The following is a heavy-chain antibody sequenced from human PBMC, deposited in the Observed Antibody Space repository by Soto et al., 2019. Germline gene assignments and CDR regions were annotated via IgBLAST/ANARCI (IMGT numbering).Heavy chain of an antibody. J-gene: IGHJ3*02. CDR2: IYYSGST. Sequence: QLQLQESGPGLVNPSETLSLTYTVSGGSISSSSYYWGWIRQPPGKWLKWIGSIYYSGSTYYNPSLKSRVAISVATSKNPFALKLSSVTAADTAVYSCARHRGSGSGSSGYTVENAFDIWGQGTMVTVSS. D-gene: IGHD3-22*01. V-gene: IGHV4-39*01. CDR3: ARHRGSGSGSSGYTVENAFDI. CDR1: GGSISSSSYY.